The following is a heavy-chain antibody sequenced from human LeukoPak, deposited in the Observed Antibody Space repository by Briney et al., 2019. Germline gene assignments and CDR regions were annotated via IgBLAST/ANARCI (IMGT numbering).Heavy chain of an antibody. CDR3: ARETAVAIDY. V-gene: IGHV3-48*03. CDR1: GFTFSTYD. Sequence: GGSLRLSCAASGFTFSTYDMNWVRQAPGKGLEWVSQITSRSEIYYADSVKGRFTISRDNAKSTLYLQMNSLRDEDTAVYYCARETAVAIDYWGQGTLLTVSS. D-gene: IGHD6-19*01. J-gene: IGHJ4*02. CDR2: ITSRSEI.